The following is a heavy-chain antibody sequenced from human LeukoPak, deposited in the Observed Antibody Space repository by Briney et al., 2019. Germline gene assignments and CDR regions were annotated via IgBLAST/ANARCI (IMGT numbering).Heavy chain of an antibody. CDR3: ARKRPVDYYDSSGYYYDAFDI. J-gene: IGHJ3*02. Sequence: ASVKVSCKASGYTFTGYYMHWVRQAPGQGLEWMGWINPNSGGTNYAQKFQGRVTMARDTSISTAYMELSRLRSDDTAVYDCARKRPVDYYDSSGYYYDAFDIWGQGTMVTVSS. CDR1: GYTFTGYY. D-gene: IGHD3-22*01. V-gene: IGHV1-2*02. CDR2: INPNSGGT.